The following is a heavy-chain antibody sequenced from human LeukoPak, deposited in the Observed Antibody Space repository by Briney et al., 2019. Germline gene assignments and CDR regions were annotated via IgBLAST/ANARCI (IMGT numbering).Heavy chain of an antibody. CDR3: ARSVLRYFDWLSTPPNWFDP. J-gene: IGHJ5*02. V-gene: IGHV5-51*01. Sequence: GESLEISFKGSGYSFTSYWIGWGRQMPGKGLEWMGIIYPGDSYTRYSPSFQGQVTISADKSISTAYLQWSSLKASDTAMYYCARSVLRYFDWLSTPPNWFDPWGQGTLVTVSS. CDR1: GYSFTSYW. D-gene: IGHD3-9*01. CDR2: IYPGDSYT.